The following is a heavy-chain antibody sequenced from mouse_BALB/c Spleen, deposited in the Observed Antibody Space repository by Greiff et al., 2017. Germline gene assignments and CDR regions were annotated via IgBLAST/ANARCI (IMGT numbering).Heavy chain of an antibody. CDR2: INPSTGYT. V-gene: IGHV1-7*01. J-gene: IGHJ4*01. Sequence: VQLQQSGAELAKPGASVKMSCKASGYTFTSYWMHWVKQRPGQGLEWIGYINPSTGYTEYNQKFKDKATLTADKSSSTAYMRLSSLTSEDSAVYYCARGGGRGYAMDYWGQGTSVTVSS. CDR3: ARGGGRGYAMDY. CDR1: GYTFTSYW.